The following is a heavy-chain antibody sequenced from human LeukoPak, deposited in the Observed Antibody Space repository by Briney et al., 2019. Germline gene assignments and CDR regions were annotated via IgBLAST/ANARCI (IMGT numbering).Heavy chain of an antibody. CDR2: ISGSGGST. Sequence: GGSLRLSCAASGFTFSSYAMSWVRQAPGKGLEWVSAISGSGGSTYYADSVKGRFTISRDNSKNTPYLQMNSLRAEDTAVYYCAKAFSTPYYYGSGTFSSRGETQSDYWGQGTLVTVSS. V-gene: IGHV3-23*01. D-gene: IGHD3-10*01. CDR1: GFTFSSYA. CDR3: AKAFSTPYYYGSGTFSSRGETQSDY. J-gene: IGHJ4*02.